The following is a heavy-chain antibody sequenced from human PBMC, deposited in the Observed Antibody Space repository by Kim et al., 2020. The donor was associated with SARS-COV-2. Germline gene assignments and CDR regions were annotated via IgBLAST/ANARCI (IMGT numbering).Heavy chain of an antibody. J-gene: IGHJ6*02. CDR1: GFTFSSYA. V-gene: IGHV3-23*01. Sequence: GGSLRLSCAASGFTFSSYAMSWVRQAPGKGLEWVSAISGSGGSTYYADSVKGRFTISRDNSKNTLYLQMNSLRAEDTAVYYCAKGQEEIVVVPAAGYGMDVWGQGTTVTVSS. D-gene: IGHD2-2*01. CDR2: ISGSGGST. CDR3: AKGQEEIVVVPAAGYGMDV.